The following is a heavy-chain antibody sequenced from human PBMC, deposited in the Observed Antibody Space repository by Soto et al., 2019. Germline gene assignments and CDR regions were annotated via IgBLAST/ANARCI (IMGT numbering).Heavy chain of an antibody. V-gene: IGHV1-18*01. CDR2: ISAYNGNT. CDR3: ARVRITIFGVVLAFDI. J-gene: IGHJ3*02. Sequence: GASVKVSCKASGYTFTSYGISWVRQAPGQGLEWMGWISAYNGNTNYAQKLQGRVTMTTDTSTSTAYMELRSLRSEDTAVYYCARVRITIFGVVLAFDIWGQGTMVTVSS. D-gene: IGHD3-3*01. CDR1: GYTFTSYG.